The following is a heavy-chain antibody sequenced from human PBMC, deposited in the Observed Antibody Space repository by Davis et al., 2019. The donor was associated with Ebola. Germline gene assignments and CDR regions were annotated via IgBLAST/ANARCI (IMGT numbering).Heavy chain of an antibody. D-gene: IGHD2-15*01. J-gene: IGHJ3*02. V-gene: IGHV3-33*01. CDR1: GFTFSSYG. Sequence: GESLKTPCAASGFTFSSYGMHWVRQAPGKGLEWVAVIWYDGSNKYYADSVKGRFTISRDNSKNTLYLQMNSLRAEDTAVYYCARVRGYPADAFDIWGQGTMVTVSS. CDR3: ARVRGYPADAFDI. CDR2: IWYDGSNK.